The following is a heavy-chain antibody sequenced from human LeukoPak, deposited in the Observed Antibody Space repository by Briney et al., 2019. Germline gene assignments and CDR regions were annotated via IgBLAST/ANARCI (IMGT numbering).Heavy chain of an antibody. Sequence: GGSLRLSCAASGFTFSTYGMHWVRQAPGKGLEWVAFIRYDGSNKYYADSVKGRFTISRDNSRNTLYLQMNSLRAEDTAVYCCAKDLSYYDSSGFRYFDYWGQGTLVTASS. V-gene: IGHV3-30*02. CDR1: GFTFSTYG. CDR2: IRYDGSNK. D-gene: IGHD3-22*01. CDR3: AKDLSYYDSSGFRYFDY. J-gene: IGHJ4*02.